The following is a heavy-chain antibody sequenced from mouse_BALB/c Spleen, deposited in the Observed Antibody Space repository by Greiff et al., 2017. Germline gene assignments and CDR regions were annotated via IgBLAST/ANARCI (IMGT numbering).Heavy chain of an antibody. V-gene: IGHV5-17*02. CDR3: ARSRDYYGSYYFDY. J-gene: IGHJ2*01. D-gene: IGHD1-2*01. CDR2: ISSGSSTI. Sequence: EVKLVESGGGLVQPGGSRKLSCAASGFTFSSFGMHWVRQAPEKGLEWVAYISSGSSTIYYADTVKGRFTISRDNPKNTLFLQMTSLRSEDTAMYYCARSRDYYGSYYFDYWGQGTTLTVSS. CDR1: GFTFSSFG.